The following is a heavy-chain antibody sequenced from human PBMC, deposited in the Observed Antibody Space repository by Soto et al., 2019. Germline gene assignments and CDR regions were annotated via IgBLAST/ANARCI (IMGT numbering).Heavy chain of an antibody. CDR1: GFNFNSFA. CDR3: SRPPGITWKGYFDL. J-gene: IGHJ2*01. CDR2: VSPSGTST. Sequence: EAQLVESGGGLVQPVGSLRLSCAASGFNFNSFAMSWVRQAPGKGLEWVSGVSPSGTSTYYAGSLKGRLTISRDNSKDTVYLQMDFLRGDDTAIYFCSRPPGITWKGYFDLWGRGTLVSVSS. D-gene: IGHD1-7*01. V-gene: IGHV3-23*04.